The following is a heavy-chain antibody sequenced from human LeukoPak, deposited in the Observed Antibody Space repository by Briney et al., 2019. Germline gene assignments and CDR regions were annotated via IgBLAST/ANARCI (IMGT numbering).Heavy chain of an antibody. CDR1: GYTFTSYD. D-gene: IGHD6-6*01. CDR3: ARGSRIWQAARRPRSYYYYMDV. Sequence: ASVKVSCKASGYTFTSYDINCVRQATGQGLEWVGWMNPNSGNTGYAQKFQGRVTMTRNTSISTAYMELSSLRSEDTAVYYCARGSRIWQAARRPRSYYYYMDVWGKGTTVTVSS. J-gene: IGHJ6*03. CDR2: MNPNSGNT. V-gene: IGHV1-8*01.